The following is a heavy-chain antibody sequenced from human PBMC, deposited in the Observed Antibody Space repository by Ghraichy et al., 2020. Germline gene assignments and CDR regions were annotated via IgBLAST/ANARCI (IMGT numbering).Heavy chain of an antibody. Sequence: LRLSCTVSGGSISSGSYYWSWIRQPAGKGLEWIGRIYTSRSTNYNPSLKSRVTISVDTSKNQFSLKLSSVTAADTAVYYCARDRWGKFDPWGQGTLVTVSS. CDR2: IYTSRST. CDR1: GGSISSGSYY. CDR3: ARDRWGKFDP. D-gene: IGHD3-16*01. J-gene: IGHJ5*02. V-gene: IGHV4-61*02.